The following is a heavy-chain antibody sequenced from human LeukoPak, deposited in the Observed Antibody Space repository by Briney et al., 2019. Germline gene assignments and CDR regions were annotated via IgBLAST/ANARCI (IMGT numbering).Heavy chain of an antibody. Sequence: SQTLSLTCTVSGGSISSGGYYWSWIRQHPGKGLEWIGYIYYSGSTYYNPSLKSRVTISVDTSKNQFSLKLSSVTAPDTAVYYWARCLTGNWFDPSGEGTLVTVSP. CDR2: IYYSGST. CDR3: ARCLTGNWFDP. V-gene: IGHV4-31*03. D-gene: IGHD1-14*01. CDR1: GGSISSGGYY. J-gene: IGHJ5*02.